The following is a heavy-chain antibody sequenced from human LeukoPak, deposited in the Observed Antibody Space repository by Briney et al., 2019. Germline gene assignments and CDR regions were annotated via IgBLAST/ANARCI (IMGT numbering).Heavy chain of an antibody. CDR3: AKNPPGGSGGSCYFCNCFDP. D-gene: IGHD2-15*01. CDR2: ISYDGSNK. Sequence: GGSLRLSCAASGFTFSSYGMHWVRQAPGKGLEWVAVISYDGSNKYYADSVKGRFTISRDNSKNTLYLQMNSLRAEDTAVYYCAKNPPGGSGGSCYFCNCFDPWGQGTLVTVSS. CDR1: GFTFSSYG. V-gene: IGHV3-30*18. J-gene: IGHJ5*02.